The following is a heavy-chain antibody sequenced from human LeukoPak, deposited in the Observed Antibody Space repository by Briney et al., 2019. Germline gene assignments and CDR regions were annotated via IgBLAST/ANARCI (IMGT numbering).Heavy chain of an antibody. V-gene: IGHV4-30-4*08. D-gene: IGHD2-15*01. CDR1: GGSITSGDYN. CDR2: IYDSGST. J-gene: IGHJ3*02. CDR3: ARDRSGGSCYGAFDI. Sequence: SQTLSLTCTVSGGSITSGDYNWSWIRQHPGKGLEWIGYIYDSGSTYYNPSLKSRITISVDTSENRFSLKLSSVTATDTAVYYCARDRSGGSCYGAFDIWGQGTMVTVSS.